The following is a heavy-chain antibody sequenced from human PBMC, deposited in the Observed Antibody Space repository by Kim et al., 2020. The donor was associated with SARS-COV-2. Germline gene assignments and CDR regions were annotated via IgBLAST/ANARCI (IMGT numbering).Heavy chain of an antibody. V-gene: IGHV3-11*05. CDR3: ARVSEGSGSVYFFDY. D-gene: IGHD3-10*01. Sequence: AASVQGRFTMSRDNAENSRYLQMHSLRAEDTAVYYCARVSEGSGSVYFFDYWGQGTLVTVSS. J-gene: IGHJ4*02.